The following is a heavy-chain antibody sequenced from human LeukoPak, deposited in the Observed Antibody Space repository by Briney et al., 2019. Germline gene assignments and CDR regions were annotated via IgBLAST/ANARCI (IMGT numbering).Heavy chain of an antibody. CDR2: IKPDGSET. V-gene: IGHV3-7*05. CDR3: ARGRMSVAGSYEY. Sequence: GGFLRLSCAASGITFGNYWMTWVRQAPGKGLECVANIKPDGSETYYVDSVEGRFTVSRDNAKNSLFLEMNSLRPEDTAVYYCARGRMSVAGSYEYWGQGALVTVSS. CDR1: GITFGNYW. D-gene: IGHD6-19*01. J-gene: IGHJ4*02.